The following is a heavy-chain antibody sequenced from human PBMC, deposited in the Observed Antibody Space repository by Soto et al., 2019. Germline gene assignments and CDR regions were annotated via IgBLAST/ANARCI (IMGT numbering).Heavy chain of an antibody. V-gene: IGHV3-66*01. J-gene: IGHJ4*02. Sequence: EVQLVESGGGLVQPGGCLRLSCAASGFSVSNFCMTRVGQAPGKGLEWVSVISSDDNTYYADSVKGRFTISRDSSKNTLYLAISSLRAGDTAVYYCARDVLGAAYDFWHGAQGTLVTVSS. CDR1: GFSVSNFC. CDR2: ISSDDNT. CDR3: ARDVLGAAYDFWH. D-gene: IGHD3-3*01.